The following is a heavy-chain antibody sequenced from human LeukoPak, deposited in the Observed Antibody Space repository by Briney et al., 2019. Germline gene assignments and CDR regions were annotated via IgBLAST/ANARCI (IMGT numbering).Heavy chain of an antibody. CDR3: ARVIGAAPYYFDY. V-gene: IGHV4-61*01. J-gene: IGHJ4*02. CDR1: GVSVSSDSYY. Sequence: PSETLSLTCTVSGVSVSSDSYYWSWIRQPPGKGLEWIGYISYRGSTNYNPSLKSRVTISVDTSKNQFSLNLSSVTAADTAVYYCARVIGAAPYYFDYWGQGTLVTVSS. D-gene: IGHD2/OR15-2a*01. CDR2: ISYRGST.